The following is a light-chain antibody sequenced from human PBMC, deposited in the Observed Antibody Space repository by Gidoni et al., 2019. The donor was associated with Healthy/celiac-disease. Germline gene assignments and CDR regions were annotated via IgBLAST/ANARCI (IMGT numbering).Light chain of an antibody. J-gene: IGKJ3*01. CDR2: GAS. Sequence: EIVITHSPATLSVSPGERATLSCSASQSVSSNLAWYQQKPGQAPRILIYGASTRATGIPARFSGSGSGTEFTLTISSLQSEDFAGYYCQQYNNWPPLFTFGPGTKVDIK. CDR1: QSVSSN. CDR3: QQYNNWPPLFT. V-gene: IGKV3-15*01.